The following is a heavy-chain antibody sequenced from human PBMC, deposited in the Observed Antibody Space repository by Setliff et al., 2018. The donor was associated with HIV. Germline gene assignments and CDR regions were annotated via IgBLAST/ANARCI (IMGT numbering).Heavy chain of an antibody. J-gene: IGHJ5*01. CDR3: ARTDYDSGKSVLDS. Sequence: GASVKVSCKASGFTFCKSAIHWVRQAPGQRLELMAWINAANGHAKYSQKFQGRVTITRDTSATIAYMELSSLTSEDTALYFCARTDYDSGKSVLDSWGQGTLVTVSS. D-gene: IGHD3-10*01. CDR2: INAANGHA. CDR1: GFTFCKSA. V-gene: IGHV1-3*01.